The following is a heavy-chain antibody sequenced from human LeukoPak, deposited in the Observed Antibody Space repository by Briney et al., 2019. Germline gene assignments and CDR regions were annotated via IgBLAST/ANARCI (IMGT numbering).Heavy chain of an antibody. D-gene: IGHD3-22*01. CDR3: AREGSSGYWAFDY. Sequence: VASVKVSCKASGGTFSSYAISWVRQAPGQGLEWMGRIIPIFGTANYAQKFQGRVTITTDESTSTAYMELSSLRSEDTAVYYCAREGSSGYWAFDYWGQGTLVTVSS. J-gene: IGHJ4*02. V-gene: IGHV1-69*05. CDR1: GGTFSSYA. CDR2: IIPIFGTA.